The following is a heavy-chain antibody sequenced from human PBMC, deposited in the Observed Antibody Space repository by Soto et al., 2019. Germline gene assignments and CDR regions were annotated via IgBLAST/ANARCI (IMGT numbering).Heavy chain of an antibody. CDR1: GYSFTSYW. CDR3: ARQYDFWSGYHRGMGYYYYYGMDV. CDR2: IYPGDSDT. D-gene: IGHD3-3*01. V-gene: IGHV5-51*01. J-gene: IGHJ6*02. Sequence: GESLKISCKGSGYSFTSYWIGWVRQMPGKGLEWMGIIYPGDSDTRYSPSFQGQVTISADKSISTAYLQWSSLKASDTAMYYCARQYDFWSGYHRGMGYYYYYGMDVWGQGTTVTVSS.